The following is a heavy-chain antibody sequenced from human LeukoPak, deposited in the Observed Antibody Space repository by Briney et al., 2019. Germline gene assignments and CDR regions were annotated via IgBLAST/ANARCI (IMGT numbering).Heavy chain of an antibody. J-gene: IGHJ4*02. CDR3: ARVIPDSSGWYYFDY. D-gene: IGHD6-19*01. V-gene: IGHV1-69*13. CDR2: IIPIFGTA. Sequence: SVKVSCKASGGAFISYAISWVRQAPGQGLEWMGGIIPIFGTANYAQKFQGRVTITADESTSTAYMELSSLRSEDTAVYYCARVIPDSSGWYYFDYWGQGTLVTVSS. CDR1: GGAFISYA.